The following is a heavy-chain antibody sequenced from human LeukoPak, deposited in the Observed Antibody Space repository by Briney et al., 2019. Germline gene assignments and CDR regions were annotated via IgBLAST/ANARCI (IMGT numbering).Heavy chain of an antibody. CDR1: GGSFSGYY. CDR2: INHSGRT. J-gene: IGHJ5*02. CDR3: ARVSIMITFGGVIGITNWFDP. V-gene: IGHV4-34*01. Sequence: SETLSLTCAVYGGSFSGYYWSWIRQPPGKGLEWIGEINHSGRTNYNPSLKSRVTISVDTSKTQFSLKLSSVTAADTAVYYCARVSIMITFGGVIGITNWFDPWGQGTLVTVSS. D-gene: IGHD3-16*02.